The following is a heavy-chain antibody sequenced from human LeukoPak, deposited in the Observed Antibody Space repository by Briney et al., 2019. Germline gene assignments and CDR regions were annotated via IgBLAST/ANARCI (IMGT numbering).Heavy chain of an antibody. CDR3: ARLYCSGGSCYSGYYYYMDV. Sequence: SVKVSCKASGGTFSSYAISWVRQAPGQGLEWMGGIIPIFGTANYAQKFQGRVTSTTDESTSTAYMELSSLRSEDTAVYYCARLYCSGGSCYSGYYYYMDVWGKGTTVTVSS. CDR2: IIPIFGTA. D-gene: IGHD2-15*01. J-gene: IGHJ6*03. CDR1: GGTFSSYA. V-gene: IGHV1-69*05.